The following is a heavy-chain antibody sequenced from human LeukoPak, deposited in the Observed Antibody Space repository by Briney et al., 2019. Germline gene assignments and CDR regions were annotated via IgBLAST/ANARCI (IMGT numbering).Heavy chain of an antibody. CDR3: ARGGAVPAANNWFDP. CDR1: GGSFSSYY. D-gene: IGHD2-2*01. J-gene: IGHJ5*02. Sequence: SETLSLTCTVSGGSFSSYYWSWIRQPPGKRLEWIGYIYYSGSTNYNPSLKSRVTISVDTSKNQFSLKLSSVTAAATAVYYCARGGAVPAANNWFDPWGQGTLVTVSS. CDR2: IYYSGST. V-gene: IGHV4-59*01.